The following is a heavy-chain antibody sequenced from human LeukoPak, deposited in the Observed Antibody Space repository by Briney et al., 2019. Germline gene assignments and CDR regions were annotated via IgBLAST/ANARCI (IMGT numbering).Heavy chain of an antibody. Sequence: AGGSLRLSCAASGFTFSSYSMTWVRQAPGKGLEWVSCISSSSSTIYYADSVKGRFTISRHNSKNTLYLQMNSLRAEDTAVYYCARDSQGIPTKYYGMDVWGQGTTVTVSS. CDR2: ISSSSSTI. D-gene: IGHD1-1*01. CDR1: GFTFSSYS. J-gene: IGHJ6*02. V-gene: IGHV3-48*01. CDR3: ARDSQGIPTKYYGMDV.